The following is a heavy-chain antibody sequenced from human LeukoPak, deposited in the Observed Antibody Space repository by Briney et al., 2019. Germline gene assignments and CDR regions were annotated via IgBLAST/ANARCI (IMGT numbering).Heavy chain of an antibody. D-gene: IGHD3-10*01. CDR3: ARQPWGVRGVQRRGWLDP. CDR2: INHSGST. Sequence: SETLSLTCGVYGASLSGYYWTWIRQPPGKGLEWIGEINHSGSTNYIPSLKSRISISLDTSKNQFSLRLSSVTAADTAVYYCARQPWGVRGVQRRGWLDPWGQGTLVTVSS. CDR1: GASLSGYY. J-gene: IGHJ5*02. V-gene: IGHV4-34*01.